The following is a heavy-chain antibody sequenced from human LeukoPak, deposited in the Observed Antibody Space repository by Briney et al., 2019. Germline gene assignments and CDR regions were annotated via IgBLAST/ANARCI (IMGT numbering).Heavy chain of an antibody. Sequence: SETLSLTCTVSGGSISSFYWSWIRQPAGKGLEWIGRIYTSGSTNYNPSLKSRVTMSVDTSKNQFSLKLSSVTAADTAVYYCARDAENMVRGTYYYYYMDVWGKGTTVTVSS. CDR2: IYTSGST. V-gene: IGHV4-4*07. D-gene: IGHD3-10*01. J-gene: IGHJ6*03. CDR3: ARDAENMVRGTYYYYYMDV. CDR1: GGSISSFY.